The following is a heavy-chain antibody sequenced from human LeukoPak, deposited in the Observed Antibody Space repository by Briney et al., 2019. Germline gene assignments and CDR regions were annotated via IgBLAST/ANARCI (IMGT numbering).Heavy chain of an antibody. J-gene: IGHJ4*02. CDR2: ISSSGSTV. CDR3: ARGALEMATITSPYYFDY. CDR1: GFTFSSYE. Sequence: GGSLRLSCAASGFTFSSYEMNWVRQAPGKGLEWVSYISSSGSTVYYADSVKGRFTISRDNAKNSLYLQMNSLRAEDTAVYYCARGALEMATITSPYYFDYWGQGTLVTVSS. V-gene: IGHV3-48*03. D-gene: IGHD5-24*01.